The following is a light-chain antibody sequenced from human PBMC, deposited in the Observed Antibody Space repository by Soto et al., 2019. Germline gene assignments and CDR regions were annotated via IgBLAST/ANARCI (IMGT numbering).Light chain of an antibody. CDR3: QQYGSSPLIS. CDR2: GAS. J-gene: IGKJ5*01. CDR1: QSVSSY. V-gene: IGKV3-20*01. Sequence: VLTQYTDTLSLSPGERATLSCRASQSVSSYLAWYQQKPGQAPRLLIFGASKRATGIPDRFSGSGSGRDFTLTISVLEPEDFAVYYCQQYGSSPLISFGQGTRLEIK.